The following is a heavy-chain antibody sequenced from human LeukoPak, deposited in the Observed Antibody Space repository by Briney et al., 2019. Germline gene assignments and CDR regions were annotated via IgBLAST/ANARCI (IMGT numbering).Heavy chain of an antibody. CDR3: ARDRGSGYVGGTYDY. CDR1: GFTFSSYA. D-gene: IGHD5-12*01. V-gene: IGHV3-30-3*01. CDR2: ISYDGSNK. Sequence: PGGSLRLSCAASGFTFSSYAMHWVRQAPGKGLEWVAVISYDGSNKYYADSVKGRFTISRDNSKNTLYLQMNSLRAEDTAVYYCARDRGSGYVGGTYDYWGQGTLVTVSS. J-gene: IGHJ4*02.